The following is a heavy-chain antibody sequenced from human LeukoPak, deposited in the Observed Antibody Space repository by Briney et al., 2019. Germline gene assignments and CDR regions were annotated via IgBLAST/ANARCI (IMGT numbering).Heavy chain of an antibody. CDR1: GFTFSSYA. J-gene: IGHJ3*02. CDR2: ISGSGGST. V-gene: IGHV3-23*01. D-gene: IGHD3-16*02. CDR3: ARDVEDLSDAFDI. Sequence: GGSLRLSCAASGFTFSSYAMSWVRQAPGKGLEWVSAISGSGGSTYYADSVKGRFTISRDNAKNSLYLQMNSLRAEDTALYHCARDVEDLSDAFDIWGQGTMVTVSS.